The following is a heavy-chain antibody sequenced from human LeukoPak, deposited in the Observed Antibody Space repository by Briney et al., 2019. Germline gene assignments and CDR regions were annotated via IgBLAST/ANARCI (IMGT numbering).Heavy chain of an antibody. D-gene: IGHD1-14*01. CDR3: ARHEPVITLSSYYYGMDV. J-gene: IGHJ6*02. CDR1: GFTFSTYS. Sequence: PGGSLRLSCAASGFTFSTYSMNWVRQAPGKGLEWVSSISTSSTYIYYADSVKGRFTISRDNAKNSLYLQMNSPRAEDTAVYYCARHEPVITLSSYYYGMDVWGPGTTVTVSS. V-gene: IGHV3-21*01. CDR2: ISTSSTYI.